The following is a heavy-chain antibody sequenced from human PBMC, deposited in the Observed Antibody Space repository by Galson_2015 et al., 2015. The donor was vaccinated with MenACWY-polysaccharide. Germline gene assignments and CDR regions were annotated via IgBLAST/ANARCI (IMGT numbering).Heavy chain of an antibody. Sequence: PLSLTCTVSGGSISSGFYSWNWVRQPAGKGLEWIGRIYTRGNTDYNPSLESRVTILADTSKNHLSLKLSSVTAADTAVYYCARATTSLDYYYGIDVWGQGTTVTVSS. V-gene: IGHV4-61*02. CDR1: GGSISSGFYS. CDR2: IYTRGNT. J-gene: IGHJ6*02. D-gene: IGHD4-17*01. CDR3: ARATTSLDYYYGIDV.